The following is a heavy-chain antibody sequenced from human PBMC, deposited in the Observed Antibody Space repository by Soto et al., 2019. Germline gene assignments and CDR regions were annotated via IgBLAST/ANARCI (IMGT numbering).Heavy chain of an antibody. Sequence: SSETLSLTCTVSGGSISSGGYYWSWIRQHPGKGLEWIGYIYYSGSTYYNPSLKSRVTISVDTSKNQFSLKLSSVTAADTAVYYCARDPPSSWTFDYWGQGTLVTVSS. J-gene: IGHJ4*02. CDR2: IYYSGST. CDR1: GGSISSGGYY. V-gene: IGHV4-31*03. CDR3: ARDPPSSWTFDY. D-gene: IGHD6-13*01.